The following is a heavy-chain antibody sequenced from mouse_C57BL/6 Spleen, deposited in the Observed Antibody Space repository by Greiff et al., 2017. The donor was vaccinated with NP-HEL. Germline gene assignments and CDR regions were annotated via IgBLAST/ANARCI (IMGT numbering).Heavy chain of an antibody. Sequence: EVQLQQSGGGLVKPGGSLKLSCAASGFTFSSYAMSWVRQTPEKRLEWVATISDGGSYTYYPDNVKGRFTISRDNAKNNLYLQMSHLKSEDTAMYYCASHYDYEAMDYWGQGTSVTVSS. V-gene: IGHV5-4*01. CDR2: ISDGGSYT. J-gene: IGHJ4*01. D-gene: IGHD1-1*02. CDR3: ASHYDYEAMDY. CDR1: GFTFSSYA.